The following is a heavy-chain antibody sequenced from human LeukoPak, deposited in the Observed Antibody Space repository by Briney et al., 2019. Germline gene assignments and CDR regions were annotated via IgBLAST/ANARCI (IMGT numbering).Heavy chain of an antibody. CDR1: GFTFSSYW. V-gene: IGHV3-7*01. J-gene: IGHJ4*02. CDR2: IKQDGSEK. CDR3: ARDLYSSSSPDY. Sequence: PGGSLRLSCAASGFTFSSYWMSWVRQAPGKGLEWVANIKQDGSEKYYVYSVKGRFTISRDNATNSLYLQMHSLRAEATAVYYCARDLYSSSSPDYWGQGTLVTVSS. D-gene: IGHD6-6*01.